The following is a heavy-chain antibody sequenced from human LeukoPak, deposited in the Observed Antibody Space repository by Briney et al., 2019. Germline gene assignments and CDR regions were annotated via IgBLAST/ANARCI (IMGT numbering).Heavy chain of an antibody. J-gene: IGHJ6*03. CDR1: GYTFTSYY. CDR2: INPNSGGT. Sequence: ASVKVSCKASGYTFTSYYMHWVRQAPGQGLEWMGWINPNSGGTNYAQKFQGRVTMTRDTSISTAYMELSRLRSDDTAVYYCARDPVDERVRSGWYVYYYYYMDVWGKGTTVTISS. V-gene: IGHV1-2*02. CDR3: ARDPVDERVRSGWYVYYYYYMDV. D-gene: IGHD6-19*01.